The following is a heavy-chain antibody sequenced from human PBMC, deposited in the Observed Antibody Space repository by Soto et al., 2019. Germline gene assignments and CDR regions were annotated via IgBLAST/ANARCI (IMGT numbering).Heavy chain of an antibody. D-gene: IGHD5-12*01. CDR2: IIAGNGDT. Sequence: QVQLVQSGAEVKEPGASVMVSCKASGYSFTTYPIHWVRQAPGQRLEWMGWIIAGNGDTKYSQKFQGRVTFTTDTSASAVYMELGSLRFEDTAVYFRARRGDGYNYDYWGQGTLVTVSS. V-gene: IGHV1-3*01. CDR1: GYSFTTYP. J-gene: IGHJ4*02. CDR3: ARRGDGYNYDY.